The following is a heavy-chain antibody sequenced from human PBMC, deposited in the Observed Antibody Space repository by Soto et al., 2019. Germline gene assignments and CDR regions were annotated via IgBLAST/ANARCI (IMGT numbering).Heavy chain of an antibody. CDR2: ITTSGNRA. Sequence: GGSLRLSCVASGFTYSKYDMSWVRQAPGKGLEWVSVITTSGNRADYTDSVKGRFTISRDNSKNTLNLQMNSLRAEDTAVYYCAKGGWLDDWGQGTLVTVSS. J-gene: IGHJ4*02. V-gene: IGHV3-23*01. D-gene: IGHD6-19*01. CDR3: AKGGWLDD. CDR1: GFTYSKYD.